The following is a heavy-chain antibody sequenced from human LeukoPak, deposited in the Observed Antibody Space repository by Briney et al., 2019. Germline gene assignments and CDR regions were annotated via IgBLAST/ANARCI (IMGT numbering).Heavy chain of an antibody. D-gene: IGHD2-21*02. CDR2: ISSSGSTI. Sequence: GGSLRLSCAASGFTFSSYAMNWVRQAPGKGLEWVSYISSSGSTIYYADSVKGRFTISRDNAKNSLYLQMNSLRAEDTAVCYCARVIVVVTGNYMDVWGKGTTVTISS. CDR1: GFTFSSYA. J-gene: IGHJ6*03. CDR3: ARVIVVVTGNYMDV. V-gene: IGHV3-48*03.